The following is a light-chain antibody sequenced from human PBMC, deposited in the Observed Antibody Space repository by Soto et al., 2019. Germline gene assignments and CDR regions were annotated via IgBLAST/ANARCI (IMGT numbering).Light chain of an antibody. CDR2: AAS. CDR1: QSVSNNY. V-gene: IGKV3D-20*02. J-gene: IGKJ5*01. CDR3: QQRQYWPPIT. Sequence: EIVLTQSPGTLYRSPGERAALSDKAIQSVSNNYLAWYQQKPGQAPRLLIYAASTRAAAVPDRFSGSGSGTDFTLTISSLEPEDFAVYYCQQRQYWPPITFGQGTRLEIK.